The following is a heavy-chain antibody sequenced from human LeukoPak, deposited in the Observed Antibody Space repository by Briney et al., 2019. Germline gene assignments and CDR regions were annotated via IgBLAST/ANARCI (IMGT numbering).Heavy chain of an antibody. D-gene: IGHD3-22*01. CDR1: GGSISSSSYY. CDR3: ARTYPDSSGYP. J-gene: IGHJ5*02. V-gene: IGHV4-39*07. Sequence: SETLSLTCTVSGGSISSSSYYWGWIRQPRGKGLEWIGSIYYSGSTYYNPSLKSRVTISVDTSKNQFSLKLSSVTAADTAVYYCARTYPDSSGYPWGQGTLVTVSS. CDR2: IYYSGST.